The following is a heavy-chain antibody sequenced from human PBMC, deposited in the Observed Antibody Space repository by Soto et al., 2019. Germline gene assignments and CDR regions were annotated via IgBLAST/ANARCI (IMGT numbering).Heavy chain of an antibody. CDR2: ISHSGST. J-gene: IGHJ4*02. Sequence: SGTLSLTCAVSGGSISSSNWWSWVRQPPGKGLEWIGEISHSGSTNYNWSLKSRVTMSVDKSKNQFSLKVSSVTAADTAVYYCAMVIPAATYFDYWGQGALVTVSS. V-gene: IGHV4-4*02. D-gene: IGHD2-2*01. CDR3: AMVIPAATYFDY. CDR1: GGSISSSNW.